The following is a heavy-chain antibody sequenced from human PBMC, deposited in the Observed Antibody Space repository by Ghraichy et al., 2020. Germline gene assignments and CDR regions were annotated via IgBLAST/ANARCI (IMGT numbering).Heavy chain of an antibody. J-gene: IGHJ4*02. D-gene: IGHD2-21*02. Sequence: GGSLRLSCVASGFTFSNAWMTWVRQAPGKGLEWVGRIKSESAGGTTDYAASVKGSFTISRDDSQSTLYLQMSSLKTEDTAVYYCTTIRTTNCYSLDYWGQGTLVTVSS. CDR1: GFTFSNAW. V-gene: IGHV3-15*01. CDR2: IKSESAGGTT. CDR3: TTIRTTNCYSLDY.